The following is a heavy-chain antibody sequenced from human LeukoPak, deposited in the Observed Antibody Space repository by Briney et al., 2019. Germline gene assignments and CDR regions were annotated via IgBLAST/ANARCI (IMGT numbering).Heavy chain of an antibody. CDR3: ARDLGVMVRAFDI. CDR2: IYYSGST. V-gene: IGHV4-59*01. CDR1: GGSISSYY. Sequence: KPSETLSLTCTGSGGSISSYYWSWIRQPPGKRLEWIGYIYYSGSTNYSPSLKSRVTISVDTSKNQISLKLSSVTAADTAVYYCARDLGVMVRAFDIWGQGTMVTVSS. D-gene: IGHD5-18*01. J-gene: IGHJ3*02.